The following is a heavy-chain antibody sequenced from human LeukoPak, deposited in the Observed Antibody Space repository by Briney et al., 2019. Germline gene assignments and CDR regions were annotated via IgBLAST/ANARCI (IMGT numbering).Heavy chain of an antibody. D-gene: IGHD3-16*01. Sequence: GGSLRLSCAASGFTVSSNYMSWVRQAPGKGLEWVSVIYSGGSTYYADSVKGRFTISRDNSKNTLYLQMNSLRAEDTAVYYRATGGAHHELGPVPQHFDYWGQGTLVTVSS. CDR1: GFTVSSNY. V-gene: IGHV3-53*01. CDR2: IYSGGST. J-gene: IGHJ4*02. CDR3: ATGGAHHELGPVPQHFDY.